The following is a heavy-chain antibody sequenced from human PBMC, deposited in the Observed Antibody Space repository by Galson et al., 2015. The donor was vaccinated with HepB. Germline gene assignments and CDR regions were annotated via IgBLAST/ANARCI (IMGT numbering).Heavy chain of an antibody. D-gene: IGHD1-26*01. CDR3: ARVPGMVGASTPIDY. CDR1: GFTFSTYS. Sequence: SLRLSCAASGFTFSTYSLNWVRQAPGQGLEWVSSISSSGTYIYYADSVRGRFTISRDNAKNSVSLQMNSLRAEDTAVYYCARVPGMVGASTPIDYWGQGTLVTVSS. J-gene: IGHJ4*02. V-gene: IGHV3-21*01. CDR2: ISSSGTYI.